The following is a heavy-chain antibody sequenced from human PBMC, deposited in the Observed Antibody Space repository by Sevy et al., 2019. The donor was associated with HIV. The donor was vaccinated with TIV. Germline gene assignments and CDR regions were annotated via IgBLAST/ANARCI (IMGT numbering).Heavy chain of an antibody. V-gene: IGHV3-7*01. J-gene: IGHJ4*02. CDR1: GFTFSSYC. CDR3: ARDEVQYYYDSTGYSDY. D-gene: IGHD3-22*01. Sequence: GGSLRLSCTASGFTFSSYCMSWVRQAPGKGLEWVANIKQDGSEKDYVDSVKGRFTISRDNAKNSLYLQMNSLRAEDTAVYYCARDEVQYYYDSTGYSDYWGQGTLVTVSS. CDR2: IKQDGSEK.